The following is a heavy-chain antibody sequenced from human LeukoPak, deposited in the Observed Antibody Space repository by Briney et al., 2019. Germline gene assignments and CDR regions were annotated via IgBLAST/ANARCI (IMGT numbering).Heavy chain of an antibody. CDR2: INPSGGST. Sequence: ASVKVSCKASGYTFTIYYMHWVRQAPGQGLEWMGIINPSGGSTSYAQKFQGRVTITADESTSTAYMELSSLRSEDTAVYYCARGSIVVVPEENYGMDVWGQGTTVTVSS. CDR1: GYTFTIYY. J-gene: IGHJ6*02. D-gene: IGHD2-2*01. CDR3: ARGSIVVVPEENYGMDV. V-gene: IGHV1-46*01.